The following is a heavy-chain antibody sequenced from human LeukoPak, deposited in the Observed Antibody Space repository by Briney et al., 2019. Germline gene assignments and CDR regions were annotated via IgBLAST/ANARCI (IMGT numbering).Heavy chain of an antibody. V-gene: IGHV3-23*01. CDR1: GFTFSSYT. J-gene: IGHJ3*02. CDR3: AKGVVVIQDAFDI. CDR2: ITTSDGNT. Sequence: GGSLRLSCAASGFTFSSYTMSWVRQAPGKGLEWVSTITTSDGNTYYADSVKGRFTVSRDNSKNTLFLQVNSLRAEDTAVYYCAKGVVVIQDAFDIWGQGTMVTVSS. D-gene: IGHD3-22*01.